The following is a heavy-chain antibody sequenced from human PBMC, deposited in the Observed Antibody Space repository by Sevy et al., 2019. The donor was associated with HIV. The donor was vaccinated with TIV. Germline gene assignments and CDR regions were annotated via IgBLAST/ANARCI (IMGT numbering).Heavy chain of an antibody. CDR1: GYMFTDYY. Sequence: ASVKVSCKASGYMFTDYYIHWVRQAPGQGLEWMAWINPNSGVTNYAQRFQGGVTVTRATSISKAYMGLSRLRSDDTAIYYCARLTTMPTSDLYGMDVWGQGTTVTVSS. J-gene: IGHJ6*02. D-gene: IGHD4-17*01. CDR2: INPNSGVT. CDR3: ARLTTMPTSDLYGMDV. V-gene: IGHV1-2*02.